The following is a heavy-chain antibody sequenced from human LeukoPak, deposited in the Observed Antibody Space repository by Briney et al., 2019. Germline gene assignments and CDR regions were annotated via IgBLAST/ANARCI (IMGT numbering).Heavy chain of an antibody. CDR1: GFTFSSYA. CDR3: ARGISTAMVVFDY. V-gene: IGHV4-34*01. Sequence: KTGGSLRLSCAASGFTFSSYAMSWVRQAPGKGLEWIGEINHSGSTNYNPSLKSRVTISVDTSKNQFSLKLSSVTAADTAVYYCARGISTAMVVFDYWGQGTLVTVSS. D-gene: IGHD5-18*01. CDR2: INHSGST. J-gene: IGHJ4*02.